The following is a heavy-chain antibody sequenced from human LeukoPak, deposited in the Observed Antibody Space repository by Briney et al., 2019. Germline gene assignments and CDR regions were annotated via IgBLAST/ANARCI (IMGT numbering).Heavy chain of an antibody. Sequence: GGSLRLSCAASGFTFSSYGMHWVRQAPGKGLEWVAVIWYDGSNKYYADSVKGRFTISRDNSKNTLSLQMNSLRAEDTAVCYCARYEGARSAFDIWGQGTMVTASS. CDR1: GFTFSSYG. D-gene: IGHD1-26*01. V-gene: IGHV3-33*01. CDR3: ARYEGARSAFDI. J-gene: IGHJ3*02. CDR2: IWYDGSNK.